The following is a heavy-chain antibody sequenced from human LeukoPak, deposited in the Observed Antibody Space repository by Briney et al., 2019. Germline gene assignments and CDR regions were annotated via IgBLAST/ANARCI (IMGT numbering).Heavy chain of an antibody. CDR1: GYTFISFG. J-gene: IGHJ4*02. D-gene: IGHD6-6*01. V-gene: IGHV1-18*01. CDR2: ISGYTGNT. CDR3: VRDLNSAARSFFDY. Sequence: ASVKVSCKASGYTFISFGFSWVRQAPGQGPEWMGWISGYTGNTNYAQRFQGRVTMPTDTSTSTAYMELRTLRSDDTAVYYCVRDLNSAARSFFDYWGPGTLVTVSS.